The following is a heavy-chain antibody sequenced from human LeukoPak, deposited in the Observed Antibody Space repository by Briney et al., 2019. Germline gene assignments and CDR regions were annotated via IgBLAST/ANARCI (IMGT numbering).Heavy chain of an antibody. CDR3: TRDQLRFLKWFSN. CDR2: IYHSGST. D-gene: IGHD3-3*01. CDR1: GGSIRSGGYY. J-gene: IGHJ4*02. Sequence: PSETLSLTCTVSGGSIRSGGYYWSWIRQPPGKGLEWIGNIYHSGSTYYNPSLKSRVTISIDRSKNQFSLKLSSVTAADTAVYYCTRDQLRFLKWFSNWGQGTLVTVSS. V-gene: IGHV4-30-2*01.